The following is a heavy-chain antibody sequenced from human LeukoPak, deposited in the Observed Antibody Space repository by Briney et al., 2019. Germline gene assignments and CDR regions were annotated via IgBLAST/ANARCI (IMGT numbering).Heavy chain of an antibody. CDR2: IFYGGST. Sequence: SETLSLTCTVSGGSIDSYYCSWIRQSPGKGLEWIGYIFYGGSTNYNPSLKSRVTISVDTSKNQFSLKLNSVTAADTAFYYCARVRVYGDFGMFHYWGQGTLATVSS. CDR3: ARVRVYGDFGMFHY. CDR1: GGSIDSYY. V-gene: IGHV4-59*01. J-gene: IGHJ4*02. D-gene: IGHD4-17*01.